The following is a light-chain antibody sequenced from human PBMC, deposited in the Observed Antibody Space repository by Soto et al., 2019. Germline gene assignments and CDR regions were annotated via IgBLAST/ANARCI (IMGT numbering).Light chain of an antibody. CDR1: QSVSSKY. CDR3: QQYGSSPPVIT. J-gene: IGKJ3*01. CDR2: GAS. Sequence: EIVLTQSPGTLSLSPGERATLSCRASQSVSSKYLAWYQQKPGQAPRLLIYGASSRATGIPDRFSGSGSGADFTLTISRLEPDDFAVYYCQQYGSSPPVITFGPGTKVDIK. V-gene: IGKV3-20*01.